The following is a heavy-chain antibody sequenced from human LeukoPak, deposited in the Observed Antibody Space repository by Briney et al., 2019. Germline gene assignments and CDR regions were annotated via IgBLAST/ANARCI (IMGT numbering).Heavy chain of an antibody. J-gene: IGHJ4*02. V-gene: IGHV3-74*03. D-gene: IGHD2-2*01. CDR3: ARDQRVPGCPDIDY. CDR1: GFTFRNHW. Sequence: PGGSLRLSCAASGFTFRNHWMHWVRQTPGKGLVWVSRISSDGSSTTYADSVKGRFTISRDNAKNTLYLQMNNLRAEDTAMYYCARDQRVPGCPDIDYWGQGTLVIVSS. CDR2: ISSDGSST.